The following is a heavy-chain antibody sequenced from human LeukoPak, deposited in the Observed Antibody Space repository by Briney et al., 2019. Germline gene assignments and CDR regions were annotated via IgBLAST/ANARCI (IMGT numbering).Heavy chain of an antibody. CDR2: INTRGST. CDR1: GGSISSGSYF. J-gene: IGHJ2*01. Sequence: PSETLSLTCTVSGGSISSGSYFWSWIRQPAGKGLEWIGRINTRGSTNYNPSLKSRVTISVDTSKNQFSLKLSSVTAADTAVYYCARATTYPYWYFDLWGRGTLVTVSS. V-gene: IGHV4-61*02. CDR3: ARATTYPYWYFDL. D-gene: IGHD1-26*01.